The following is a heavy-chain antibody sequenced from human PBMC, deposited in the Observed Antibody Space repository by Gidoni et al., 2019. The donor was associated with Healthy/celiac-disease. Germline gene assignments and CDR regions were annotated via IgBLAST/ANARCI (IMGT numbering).Heavy chain of an antibody. V-gene: IGHV3-53*01. CDR2: IYSGGST. J-gene: IGHJ4*02. D-gene: IGHD3-10*01. Sequence: EVQLVESGGGLIQPGGSLRLSCAASGFTVSSNYMSWVRQAPGKGLEWVSVIYSGGSTYYADSVKGRFTISRDNSKNTLYLQMNSLRAEDTAVYYCARDVQDGSGSSPQEYWGQGTLVTASS. CDR1: GFTVSSNY. CDR3: ARDVQDGSGSSPQEY.